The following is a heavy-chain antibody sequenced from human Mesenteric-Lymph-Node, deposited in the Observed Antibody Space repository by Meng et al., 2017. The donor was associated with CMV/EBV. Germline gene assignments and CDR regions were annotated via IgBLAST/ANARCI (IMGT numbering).Heavy chain of an antibody. Sequence: GFPFNSYAMIWVRQAPGKGLEWVSSITNTGRYIYYRDSVKGRFTVSRDNAENSLYLQMNSLRAEDTAVFYCAAGHYDILTGYYSLDYWGQGTLVTVSS. CDR3: AAGHYDILTGYYSLDY. CDR1: GFPFNSYA. CDR2: ITNTGRYI. V-gene: IGHV3-21*01. D-gene: IGHD3-9*01. J-gene: IGHJ4*02.